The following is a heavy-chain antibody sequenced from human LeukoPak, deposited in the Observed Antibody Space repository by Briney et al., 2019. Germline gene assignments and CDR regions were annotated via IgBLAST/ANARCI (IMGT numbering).Heavy chain of an antibody. J-gene: IGHJ5*02. CDR3: ADERGCSSTSCYTDDNWFDP. Sequence: SVKVSCKASGYTFTSYGISWVRQAPGQGLEWMGGIIPIFGTANYAQKFQGRVTITADESTSTAYMELSSLRSEDTAVYYCADERGCSSTSCYTDDNWFDPWGQGTLVTVSS. V-gene: IGHV1-69*13. CDR2: IIPIFGTA. CDR1: GYTFTSYG. D-gene: IGHD2-2*02.